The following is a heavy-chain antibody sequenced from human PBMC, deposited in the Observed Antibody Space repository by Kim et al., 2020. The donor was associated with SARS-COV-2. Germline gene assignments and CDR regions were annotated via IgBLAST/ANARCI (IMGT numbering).Heavy chain of an antibody. D-gene: IGHD1-1*01. CDR2: IGWNSGTI. CDR1: GFIFDDYA. Sequence: GGSLRLSCAASGFIFDDYAMHWVRQAPGKGLEWVSGIGWNSGTIGYADSVKGRVTISRDNAKNSLDLQMNSLRTEDTAYYYCAKGGTVQDLDYWGRGTLV. CDR3: AKGGTVQDLDY. V-gene: IGHV3-9*01. J-gene: IGHJ4*02.